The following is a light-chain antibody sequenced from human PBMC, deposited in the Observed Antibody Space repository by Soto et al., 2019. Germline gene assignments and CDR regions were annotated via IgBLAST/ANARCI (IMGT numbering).Light chain of an antibody. V-gene: IGKV3-11*01. Sequence: EIVLTQSPATLSFSPGKRTTLSWRASQSVGTCLVWYQQRPGQAPRLLIFDASHRATGIPARFSGSGSGTDFTLTISSLQPEDFAVYYCQQRSARPYTFGQGTKLEIK. J-gene: IGKJ2*01. CDR3: QQRSARPYT. CDR2: DAS. CDR1: QSVGTC.